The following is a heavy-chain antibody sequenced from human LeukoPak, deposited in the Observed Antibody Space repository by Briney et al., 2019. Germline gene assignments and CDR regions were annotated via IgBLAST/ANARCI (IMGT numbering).Heavy chain of an antibody. D-gene: IGHD5-18*01. CDR2: ISAYNGNT. J-gene: IGHJ6*03. V-gene: IGHV1-18*01. CDR1: GYTFTSYG. Sequence: ASVKVSCMPSGYTFTSYGISWVRQAPGQGLEWMGWISAYNGNTNYAQKLQGRVTMTTDTSTSTAYMELRSLRSDDTAVEYCARVGPQGTAMVTLSDYYYYYMDVWGKGTTVTVSS. CDR3: ARVGPQGTAMVTLSDYYYYYMDV.